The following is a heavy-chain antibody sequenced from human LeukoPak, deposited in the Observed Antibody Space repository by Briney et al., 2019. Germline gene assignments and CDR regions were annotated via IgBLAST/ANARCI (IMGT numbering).Heavy chain of an antibody. CDR1: GYSFTSYW. J-gene: IGHJ5*02. Sequence: GEPLKISCXGSGYSFTSYWIGWVRQMTGKGLEWMGIIYPGDSDTRYSPSFQGQVTISADKSISTAYLQWSSLKASDTAMYYCARQVSSSWYRIWFDPWGQGTLVTVSS. V-gene: IGHV5-51*01. CDR3: ARQVSSSWYRIWFDP. CDR2: IYPGDSDT. D-gene: IGHD6-13*01.